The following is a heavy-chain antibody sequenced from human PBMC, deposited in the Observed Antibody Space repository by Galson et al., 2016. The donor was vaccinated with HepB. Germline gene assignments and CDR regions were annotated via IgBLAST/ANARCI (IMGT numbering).Heavy chain of an antibody. CDR2: SRDKAHSYTT. Sequence: SLRLSCAASGFTFSDHYIDWVRQAPGKGLEWVGRSRDKAHSYTTEYAASVKGRFANSTDESENPMYLQMNSLKTEDTAVYYCARDFYDGSCHYMDYWGRGTLVTVSS. CDR1: GFTFSDHY. CDR3: ARDFYDGSCHYMDY. V-gene: IGHV3-72*01. J-gene: IGHJ4*02. D-gene: IGHD2/OR15-2a*01.